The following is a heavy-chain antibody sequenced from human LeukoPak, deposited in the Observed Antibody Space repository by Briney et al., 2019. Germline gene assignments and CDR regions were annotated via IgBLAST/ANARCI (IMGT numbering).Heavy chain of an antibody. J-gene: IGHJ4*02. D-gene: IGHD2-8*01. V-gene: IGHV4-59*08. CDR2: IYYGGSINSA. CDR3: ARAIVPWGYYFDY. CDR1: GGSISSYY. Sequence: PSETLSLTCTVSGGSISSYYWSWIRQPPGKGLEWIGYIYYGGSINSANYSPSLKSRVTISVDTSKNQFSLKLNSMTAADTAMYYCARAIVPWGYYFDYWGQGTLVTVSS.